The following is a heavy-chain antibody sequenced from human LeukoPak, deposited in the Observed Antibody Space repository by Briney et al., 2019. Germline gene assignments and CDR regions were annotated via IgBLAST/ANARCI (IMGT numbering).Heavy chain of an antibody. CDR1: GGSISSYY. CDR3: ARSLVGVVINLGAFDI. J-gene: IGHJ3*02. CDR2: IYTSGST. Sequence: SETLFLTCTVSGGSISSYYWSWIRQPAGKGLEWIGRIYTSGSTNYNPSLKSRVTMSVDTSKNQYSLKLSSVTAADTAVYYCARSLVGVVINLGAFDIWGQGTMVTVSS. V-gene: IGHV4-4*07. D-gene: IGHD3-3*01.